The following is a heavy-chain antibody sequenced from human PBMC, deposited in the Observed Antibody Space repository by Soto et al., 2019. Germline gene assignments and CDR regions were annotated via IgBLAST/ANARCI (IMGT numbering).Heavy chain of an antibody. CDR1: GXTFTSYA. D-gene: IGHD2-2*02. Sequence: GSLRLSCAVSGXTFTSYAMGWVRRAPGEGLEWVANIQQEGSEKYSVDSVKGRFTISRDNANNSLYLQMNSLRAEAPAVYYCARDLPGYCTTTDCYSYFAYWGQGTLVTVSS. J-gene: IGHJ4*02. V-gene: IGHV3-7*03. CDR2: IQQEGSEK. CDR3: ARDLPGYCTTTDCYSYFAY.